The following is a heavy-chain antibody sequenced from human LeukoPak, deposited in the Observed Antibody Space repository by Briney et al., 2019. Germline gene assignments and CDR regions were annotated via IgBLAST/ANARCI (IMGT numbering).Heavy chain of an antibody. Sequence: ASVKVSCKASGYTFTSYYIHWVRQAPGQGLEWMGWINTNTGNPTYAQGFTGRFVFSLDTSVSTAYLQISGLKAEDTAVYYCARGGYCSGGSCYSLVFQHWGQGTLVTVSS. CDR1: GYTFTSYY. CDR3: ARGGYCSGGSCYSLVFQH. D-gene: IGHD2-15*01. J-gene: IGHJ1*01. V-gene: IGHV7-4-1*02. CDR2: INTNTGNP.